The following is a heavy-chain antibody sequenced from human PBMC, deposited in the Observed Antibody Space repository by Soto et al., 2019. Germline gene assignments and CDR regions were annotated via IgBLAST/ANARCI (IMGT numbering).Heavy chain of an antibody. V-gene: IGHV3-30*18. D-gene: IGHD3-10*01. Sequence: WSLRLSCAASGFTFSSYGMHWVRQAPGKGLEWVAVISYDGSNKYYADSVKGRFTISRDNSKNTLYLQMNSLRAEDTAVYYCAKDTDPRCGASVYYYYYGMDVWGQGNPVTV. CDR3: AKDTDPRCGASVYYYYYGMDV. J-gene: IGHJ6*02. CDR1: GFTFSSYG. CDR2: ISYDGSNK.